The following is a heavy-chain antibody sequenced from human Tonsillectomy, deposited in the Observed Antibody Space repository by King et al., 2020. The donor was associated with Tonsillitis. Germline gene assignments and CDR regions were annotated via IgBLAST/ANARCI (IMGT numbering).Heavy chain of an antibody. V-gene: IGHV3-7*01. CDR1: GFTFSSYW. Sequence: VQLVESGGGLVQPGGSLRLSCAASGFTFSSYWMSWVRQAPGKGLEWVANIKQDGSEKYYVDSLKGRFTISRDNAKNSLCLQMNSLRAEDTAVYYCARDASGSYWGPDAFDIWGQGTMVTVSS. CDR2: IKQDGSEK. J-gene: IGHJ3*02. CDR3: ARDASGSYWGPDAFDI. D-gene: IGHD1-26*01.